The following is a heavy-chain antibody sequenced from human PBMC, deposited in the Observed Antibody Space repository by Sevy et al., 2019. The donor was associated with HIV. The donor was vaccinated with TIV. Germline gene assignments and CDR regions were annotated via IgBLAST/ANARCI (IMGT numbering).Heavy chain of an antibody. J-gene: IGHJ3*02. D-gene: IGHD3-22*01. CDR3: AHSRRIVKRPDAFDI. V-gene: IGHV2-5*01. Sequence: SGPTLVKPTQTLTLTCTFSGFSLSTSGVGVGWIRQPPGKALEWLALIYWNDDKRYSQSLKSRLTITKETSKNQAVLTMTNMDPVDTATYYCAHSRRIVKRPDAFDIWGQGTMVTVSS. CDR2: IYWNDDK. CDR1: GFSLSTSGVG.